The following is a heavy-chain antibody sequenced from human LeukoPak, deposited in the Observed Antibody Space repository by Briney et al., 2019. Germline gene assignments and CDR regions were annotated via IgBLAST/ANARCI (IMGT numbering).Heavy chain of an antibody. D-gene: IGHD3-3*01. J-gene: IGHJ4*02. CDR1: GFTFSRHG. Sequence: GGSLRLSCAPSGFTFSRHGMHWVRQAPGKGLEWVAIISNDGSRKYYAHSVEGRFTISRDDSKNTLYLQMDSLRAEDTAVYYCARDRAWNYFDYWGQGTLVTVSS. CDR2: ISNDGSRK. CDR3: ARDRAWNYFDY. V-gene: IGHV3-30*03.